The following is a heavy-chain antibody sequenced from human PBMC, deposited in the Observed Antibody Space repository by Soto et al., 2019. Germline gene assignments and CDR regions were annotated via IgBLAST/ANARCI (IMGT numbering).Heavy chain of an antibody. J-gene: IGHJ4*02. V-gene: IGHV4-39*01. CDR2: IYYSGST. Sequence: QLQLQESGPGLVKPSETLSLTCTVSGGSITSSSYYWGWIRQPPGKGLEWIGSIYYSGSTYYNPSLKSRVTISVDTSKNQFSLKLSSVTAADTAVYYSARTRMVTDFDYWGQRTLVTVSS. CDR1: GGSITSSSYY. CDR3: ARTRMVTDFDY. D-gene: IGHD2-21*02.